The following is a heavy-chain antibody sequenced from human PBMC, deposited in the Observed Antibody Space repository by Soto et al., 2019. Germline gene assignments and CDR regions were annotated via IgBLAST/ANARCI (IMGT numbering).Heavy chain of an antibody. V-gene: IGHV3-30-3*01. CDR2: ISYDGSNK. J-gene: IGHJ6*02. Sequence: GGSLRLSCAASGFTFSSYAMHWVRQAPGKGLEWVAVISYDGSNKYYADSVKGRFTISRDNSKNTLYLQMNSLRPEDTALYYCTKARPWAGDGYNSYYYNALDVWGQGTTVTVS. CDR1: GFTFSSYA. CDR3: TKARPWAGDGYNSYYYNALDV. D-gene: IGHD2-21*01.